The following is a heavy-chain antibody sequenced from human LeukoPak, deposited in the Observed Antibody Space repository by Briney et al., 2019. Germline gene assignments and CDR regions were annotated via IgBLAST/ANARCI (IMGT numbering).Heavy chain of an antibody. Sequence: PSETLSLTCTVSGGSISSSSYYWGWIRQPPGKGLEWIGSIYYSGSTYYNPSLKGRVTISVDTSKNQFSLKLSSVTAADTAVYYCARDRQYSSSWYYYGMDVWGQGTTVTASS. V-gene: IGHV4-39*07. D-gene: IGHD6-13*01. CDR1: GGSISSSSYY. CDR3: ARDRQYSSSWYYYGMDV. CDR2: IYYSGST. J-gene: IGHJ6*02.